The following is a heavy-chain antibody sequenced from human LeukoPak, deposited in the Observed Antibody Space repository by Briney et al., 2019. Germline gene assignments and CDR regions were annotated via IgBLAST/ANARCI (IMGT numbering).Heavy chain of an antibody. D-gene: IGHD2-2*01. V-gene: IGHV3-23*01. Sequence: GGSLRLSCAASGFTFSSYAMSWVRQAPGKGLEWVSAISGSGGSTYYADSVKGRFTISRDNSKNTLYLQMNSLRAEDTAVYYCAKVFYVRYCSSTSCPFDCWGQGTLVTVSS. CDR1: GFTFSSYA. CDR2: ISGSGGST. J-gene: IGHJ4*02. CDR3: AKVFYVRYCSSTSCPFDC.